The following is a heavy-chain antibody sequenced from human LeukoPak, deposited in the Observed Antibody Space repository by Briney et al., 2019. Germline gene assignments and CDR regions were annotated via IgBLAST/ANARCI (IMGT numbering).Heavy chain of an antibody. CDR1: GYTFTSYG. D-gene: IGHD3-9*01. CDR3: ARANFDWSNDAFDI. Sequence: ASVKVSCKASGYTFTSYGISWVRQAPGQGLEWMGWISAYNGNTNYAQKLQGRVTMTTDTSTITAYMELRSLRSDDTAVYYCARANFDWSNDAFDIWGQGTMVSVSS. J-gene: IGHJ3*02. CDR2: ISAYNGNT. V-gene: IGHV1-18*01.